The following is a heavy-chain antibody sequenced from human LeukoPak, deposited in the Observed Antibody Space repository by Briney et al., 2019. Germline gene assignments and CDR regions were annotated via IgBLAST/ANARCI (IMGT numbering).Heavy chain of an antibody. CDR2: IYYSGST. Sequence: SETLSLTCTVSGGSISSYYWSWIRQPPGKGLEWIGYIYYSGSTNYNPSLKSRVTTSVDTSKNQFSLKLSSVTAADTAVYYCARRTVAGTLDYWGQGTLVTVSS. V-gene: IGHV4-59*08. D-gene: IGHD6-19*01. CDR3: ARRTVAGTLDY. J-gene: IGHJ4*02. CDR1: GGSISSYY.